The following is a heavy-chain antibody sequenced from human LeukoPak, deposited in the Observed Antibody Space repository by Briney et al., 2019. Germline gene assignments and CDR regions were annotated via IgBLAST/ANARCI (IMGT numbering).Heavy chain of an antibody. CDR2: TYYRSKWYN. CDR1: GVSVSSNSAA. J-gene: IGHJ2*01. V-gene: IGHV6-1*01. CDR3: ARGGCSSTSCYIDYWYFDL. Sequence: SQTLSLTCANSGVSVSSNSAAWNWIRQSPSRGLEWLGRTYYRSKWYNDYAVSVKSRITINPDTSKNQFSLQLNSVTPEDTAVYYCARGGCSSTSCYIDYWYFDLWGRGTLVTVSS. D-gene: IGHD2-2*02.